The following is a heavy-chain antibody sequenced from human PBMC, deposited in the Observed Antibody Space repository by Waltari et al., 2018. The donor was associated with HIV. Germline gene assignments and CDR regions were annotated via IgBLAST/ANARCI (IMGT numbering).Heavy chain of an antibody. D-gene: IGHD2-21*02. CDR1: GYSISSGYY. CDR3: ARVRIVVVTAHWYFDL. Sequence: QVQLQESGPGLVKPSETLSLTCAVSGYSISSGYYWGWIRQPPGKGLEWIGSIYHSGSTYYNPSLKSRVTISVDTSKNQFSLKLSSVTAADTAVYYCARVRIVVVTAHWYFDLWGRGTLVTVSS. CDR2: IYHSGST. V-gene: IGHV4-38-2*01. J-gene: IGHJ2*01.